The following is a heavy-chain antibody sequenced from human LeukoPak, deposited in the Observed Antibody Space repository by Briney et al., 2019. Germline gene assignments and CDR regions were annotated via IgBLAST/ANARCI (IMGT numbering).Heavy chain of an antibody. D-gene: IGHD3-10*01. V-gene: IGHV4-39*01. CDR3: ARNKYYNGSRNFAVPNWFDP. CDR2: IYYSGST. J-gene: IGHJ5*02. Sequence: PSGTLSLTCTVSGASITSNSYYWGWIRQPPGTGLEWIGSIYYSGSTYYNPSLKRRVTISVDTSKNQFSLKLRSVTAADTPVFLCARNKYYNGSRNFAVPNWFDPWGQGTLVTVSS. CDR1: GASITSNSYY.